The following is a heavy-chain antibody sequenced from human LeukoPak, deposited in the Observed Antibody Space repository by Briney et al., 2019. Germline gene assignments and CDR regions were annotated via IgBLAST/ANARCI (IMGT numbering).Heavy chain of an antibody. V-gene: IGHV4-34*01. Sequence: SETLSLTCAVYGGSFSGYYWSWIRQPPGKGLEWIGEINHSGSTNYNPSLKSRVTISVDTSKNQFSLKLSSVTAADTAVYYCARDGRGSYFHYWGQGTLVTVSS. CDR2: INHSGST. CDR3: ARDGRGSYFHY. D-gene: IGHD1-26*01. CDR1: GGSFSGYY. J-gene: IGHJ4*02.